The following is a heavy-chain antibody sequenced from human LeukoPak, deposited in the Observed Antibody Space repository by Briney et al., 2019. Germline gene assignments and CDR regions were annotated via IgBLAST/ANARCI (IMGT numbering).Heavy chain of an antibody. CDR3: ARALDPPIYGY. CDR1: GGSFSGYY. CDR2: INHSGST. D-gene: IGHD3-10*01. V-gene: IGHV4-34*01. J-gene: IGHJ4*02. Sequence: PSETLSLTCAVYGGSFSGYYWSWIRQPPGKGLEWIGEINHSGSTNYNPSLKSRVTISVDTSKNQFSLKLSSVTAADTAVYYCARALDPPIYGYWGQGTLVTVSS.